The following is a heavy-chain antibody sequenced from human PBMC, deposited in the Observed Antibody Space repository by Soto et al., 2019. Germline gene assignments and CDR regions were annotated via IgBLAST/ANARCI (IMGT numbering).Heavy chain of an antibody. D-gene: IGHD3-3*01. V-gene: IGHV3-20*04. J-gene: IGHJ4*02. CDR2: INWNGGST. CDR3: ARLYHDFWSGYYLAGYFDY. Sequence: PGGSLRLSCAASGFTFDDYGMSWVRQAPGKGLEWVSGINWNGGSTGYADSMKGRFTISRDNAKNSLYLQMNSLRAEDTALYYCARLYHDFWSGYYLAGYFDYWGQGTLVTVSS. CDR1: GFTFDDYG.